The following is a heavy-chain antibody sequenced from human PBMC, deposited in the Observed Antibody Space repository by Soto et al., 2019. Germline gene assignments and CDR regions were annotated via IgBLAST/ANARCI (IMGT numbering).Heavy chain of an antibody. J-gene: IGHJ4*02. Sequence: EVQLVESGGGLVKPGGSLRLSCAASGFTFSNVWMYWVRQAPGKGLEWVGRIKTKSDGATTDYAAPVKGRFTISRDDLRSTLYLQMDSLKAEDTAIYYCTTLSKLAVTTMGPFWGQGTLVTVSS. D-gene: IGHD2-21*02. CDR1: GFTFSNVW. V-gene: IGHV3-15*07. CDR3: TTLSKLAVTTMGPF. CDR2: IKTKSDGATT.